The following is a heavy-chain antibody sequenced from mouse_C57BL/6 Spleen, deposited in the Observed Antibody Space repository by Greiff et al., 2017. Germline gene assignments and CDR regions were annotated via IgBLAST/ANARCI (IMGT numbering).Heavy chain of an antibody. V-gene: IGHV1-55*01. CDR1: GYTFTSYW. CDR2: IYPGSGST. CDR3: ARVHDYGSSYVYFDY. D-gene: IGHD1-1*01. J-gene: IGHJ2*01. Sequence: VQLQQPGAELVKPGASVKMSCKASGYTFTSYWITWVKQRPGQGLEWIGDIYPGSGSTNYNEKFKSKATLTVDTSSSTAYMQLSSLTSEDSAVYYCARVHDYGSSYVYFDYWGQGTTLTVSS.